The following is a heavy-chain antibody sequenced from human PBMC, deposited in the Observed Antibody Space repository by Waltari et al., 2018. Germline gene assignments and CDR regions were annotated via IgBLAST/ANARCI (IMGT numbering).Heavy chain of an antibody. Sequence: QVQLVQSGAEVKKPGSSVKVSCKASGGTFSSYTISWVRQAPGQGLEWMGRISPILGIANYAQKFQGRVTITADKSTSTAYMELSSLRSEDTAVYYCARDALPYDSSGYYYVYWGQGTLVTVSS. D-gene: IGHD3-22*01. CDR1: GGTFSSYT. J-gene: IGHJ4*02. V-gene: IGHV1-69*08. CDR2: ISPILGIA. CDR3: ARDALPYDSSGYYYVY.